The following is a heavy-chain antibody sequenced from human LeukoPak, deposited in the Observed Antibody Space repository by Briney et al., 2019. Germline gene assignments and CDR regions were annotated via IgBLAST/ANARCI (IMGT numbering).Heavy chain of an antibody. V-gene: IGHV1-2*02. Sequence: ASVEVSCKASGYTFTGYYMHWVRQAPGQGLEWMGWINPNSGGTNYAQKFQGRVTMTRDTSISTAYMELSRLRSDDTAVYYCARERGVRFLEWLLFHWGQGTLVTVSS. CDR3: ARERGVRFLEWLLFH. D-gene: IGHD3-3*01. CDR1: GYTFTGYY. CDR2: INPNSGGT. J-gene: IGHJ4*02.